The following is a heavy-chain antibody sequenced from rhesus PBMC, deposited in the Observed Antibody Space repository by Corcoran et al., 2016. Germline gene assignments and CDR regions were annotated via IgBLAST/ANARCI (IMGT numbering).Heavy chain of an antibody. J-gene: IGHJ6*01. V-gene: IGHV4-169*01. D-gene: IGHD6-13*01. CDR1: GGSILSSY. CDR2: IYGSGSNN. Sequence: QLQLPESGPGLLKPLETLSVTCAVSGGSILSSYWSWIRLRLEKGLEWFGYIYGSGSNNNDNPSLKSRVTLSLDTSKNQFSLMLSTVTAADTAVYYCTRGSGALLDSWGQGVVVTVSS. CDR3: TRGSGALLDS.